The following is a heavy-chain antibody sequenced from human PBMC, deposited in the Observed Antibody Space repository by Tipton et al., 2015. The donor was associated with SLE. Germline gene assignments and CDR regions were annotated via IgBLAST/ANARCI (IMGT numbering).Heavy chain of an antibody. J-gene: IGHJ6*02. CDR1: GFTVSSNY. CDR2: IYSGGST. V-gene: IGHV3-53*01. Sequence: GSLRLSCIVSGFTVSSNYMSWVRQAPGKGLEWVSCIYSGGSTYYADSLKGRSTISRDKDENTVYLQINSLRAEDTAVYYCARDMANGLYWPSGMDVWGQGTTVTVAS. CDR3: ARDMANGLYWPSGMDV. D-gene: IGHD2-8*02.